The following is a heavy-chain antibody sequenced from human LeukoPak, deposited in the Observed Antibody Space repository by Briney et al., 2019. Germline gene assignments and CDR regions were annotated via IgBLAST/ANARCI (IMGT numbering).Heavy chain of an antibody. CDR3: ARDVDTAMVHFDY. Sequence: GGSLRLSCAAAGFSLDDYSMNWVRQAPGKGLEWVSSISSSSSYIYYADSVKGRFTISRDNAKNSLYLQMNSLRAEDTAVYYCARDVDTAMVHFDYWGQGTLVTVSS. J-gene: IGHJ4*02. V-gene: IGHV3-21*01. CDR2: ISSSSSYI. CDR1: GFSLDDYS. D-gene: IGHD5-18*01.